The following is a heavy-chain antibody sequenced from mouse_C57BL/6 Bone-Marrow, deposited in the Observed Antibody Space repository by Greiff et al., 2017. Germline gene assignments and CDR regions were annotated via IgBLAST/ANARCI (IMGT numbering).Heavy chain of an antibody. CDR3: ARQGAMDD. CDR2: ISSSGSYN. V-gene: IGHV5-6*01. Sequence: EVHLVESGGDLVKPGGSLKLSCAASGFTFSSYGMSWVRQTPDKRLEWVATISSSGSYNYYPHSVKGRFTISRDNAKNTLYLQRSSLKAEDTAMYSCARQGAMDDWGQGTSVTVSS. J-gene: IGHJ4*01. CDR1: GFTFSSYG.